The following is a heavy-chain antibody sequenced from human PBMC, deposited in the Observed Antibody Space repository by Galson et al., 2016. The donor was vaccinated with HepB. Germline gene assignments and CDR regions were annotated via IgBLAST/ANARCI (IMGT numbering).Heavy chain of an antibody. CDR1: GFIFSSYG. Sequence: SLRLSCAGTGFIFSSYGMSWVRQAPGKGLEWVSVISALHNQIYYADSVKGRFSISRDNSKSRLFLQMSSLSAEDTAIYYCVIMVRGISTGPFDYWGQRTLVVVSS. V-gene: IGHV3-23*01. CDR3: VIMVRGISTGPFDY. J-gene: IGHJ4*02. D-gene: IGHD3-10*01. CDR2: ISALHNQI.